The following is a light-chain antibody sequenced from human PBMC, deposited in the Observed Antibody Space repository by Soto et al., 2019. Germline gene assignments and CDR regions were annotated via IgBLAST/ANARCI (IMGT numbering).Light chain of an antibody. CDR2: DAS. CDR1: QSVSSN. J-gene: IGKJ1*01. V-gene: IGKV3D-15*01. CDR3: QQANSFPWT. Sequence: EIVMTQSPATLSVSPGERATLSCRASQSVSSNLAWYQQKPGQAPRLLIYDASVRATGIPARFSGSGSGTDFTLTISGLQPEDLATYYCQQANSFPWTFGQGTKVDIK.